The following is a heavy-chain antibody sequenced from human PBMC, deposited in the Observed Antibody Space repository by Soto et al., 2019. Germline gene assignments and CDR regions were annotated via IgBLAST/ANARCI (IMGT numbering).Heavy chain of an antibody. J-gene: IGHJ5*02. CDR1: GFSLSTTGVG. Sequence: QITLKESGPTLVKPTQTLTLTCTFSGFSLSTTGVGVGWISPPPGKALEWLALIYWHADNRYGPSLKSRLTITKDTAKNQVVLTVANMDPVDTATYYFSHRQGSIVVNGDNWFDPWGQGTLVTVSS. V-gene: IGHV2-5*05. CDR3: SHRQGSIVVNGDNWFDP. D-gene: IGHD1-26*01. CDR2: IYWHADN.